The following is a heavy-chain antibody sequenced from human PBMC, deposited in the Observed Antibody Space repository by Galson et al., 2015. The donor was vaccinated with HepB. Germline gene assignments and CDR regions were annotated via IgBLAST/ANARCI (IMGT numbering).Heavy chain of an antibody. D-gene: IGHD6-13*01. J-gene: IGHJ6*02. V-gene: IGHV3-30-3*01. CDR2: ISYDGSNK. CDR1: GLTFSSYA. CDR3: ARADVYSSTEATAYYYYYGMDV. Sequence: SLRLSCAASGLTFSSYAMHWVRQAPGKGLEWVAVISYDGSNKYYADSVKGRFTISRDNSKNTLYLQMNSLRAEDTAVYYCARADVYSSTEATAYYYYYGMDVWGQGTTVTVSS.